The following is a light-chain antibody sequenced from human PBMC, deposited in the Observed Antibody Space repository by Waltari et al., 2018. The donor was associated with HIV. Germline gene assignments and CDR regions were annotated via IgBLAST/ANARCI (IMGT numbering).Light chain of an antibody. V-gene: IGLV2-11*01. J-gene: IGLJ2*01. Sequence: QSALPQPRSVSGSPGQSVSISCTGTSSDVGAYDYVSCYQQHPGKAPKLMIFDVSKRPSGVPDRFSGSKSDNTASLTISGLQAEDEADYYCCSYAGSDTFVLFGGGTKLTIL. CDR3: CSYAGSDTFVL. CDR1: SSDVGAYDY. CDR2: DVS.